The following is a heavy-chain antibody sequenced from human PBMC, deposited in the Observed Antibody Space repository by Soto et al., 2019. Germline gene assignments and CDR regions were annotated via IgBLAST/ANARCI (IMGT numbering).Heavy chain of an antibody. Sequence: EVQLVESGGGLVQPGGSLRLSCAASGFTLSRYWMQWVRQAPGKGLEWVSRIDGDESATNYADSVKGRFTISRDNAKNTLHLQMNSLRAEDTAVDYCVRDSHGDYWGQGTLVTVSS. CDR1: GFTLSRYW. V-gene: IGHV3-74*01. CDR3: VRDSHGDY. J-gene: IGHJ4*02. CDR2: IDGDESAT.